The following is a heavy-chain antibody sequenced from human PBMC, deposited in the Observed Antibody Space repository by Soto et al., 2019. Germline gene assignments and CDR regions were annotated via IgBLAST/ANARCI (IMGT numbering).Heavy chain of an antibody. Sequence: SETLSLTCSVSGGSISSGDYYWSWIRQPPGKGLEWIGYMFYVGATYYNPSLKSRVTISVDTSKNQFSLKLSSVTAADTAVYHCATESGSTYGYFDHWGQGTQVTVSS. CDR2: MFYVGAT. D-gene: IGHD5-18*01. V-gene: IGHV4-30-4*01. CDR3: ATESGSTYGYFDH. J-gene: IGHJ4*02. CDR1: GGSISSGDYY.